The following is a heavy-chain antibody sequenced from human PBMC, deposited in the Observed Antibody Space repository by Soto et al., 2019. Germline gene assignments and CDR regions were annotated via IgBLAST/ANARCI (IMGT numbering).Heavy chain of an antibody. CDR3: ARDNTRYFDWKGNWFDP. Sequence: GGSLRLSCAASGFTFSSYWMSWVRQAPGKGLEWVANIKQDGSEKYYVDSVKGRFTISRDNAKNSLYLQMNSLRAEDTAVYYCARDNTRYFDWKGNWFDPWGQGTLVTVSS. V-gene: IGHV3-7*01. D-gene: IGHD3-9*01. CDR2: IKQDGSEK. CDR1: GFTFSSYW. J-gene: IGHJ5*02.